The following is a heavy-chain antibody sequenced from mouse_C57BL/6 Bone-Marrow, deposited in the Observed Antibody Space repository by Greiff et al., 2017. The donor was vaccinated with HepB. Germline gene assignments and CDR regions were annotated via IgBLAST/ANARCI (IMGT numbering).Heavy chain of an antibody. CDR1: GFSLSTSGMG. CDR3: ARRAITTVVEDWYFDV. D-gene: IGHD1-1*01. Sequence: QVTLKESGPGILQSSQTLSLTCSFSGFSLSTSGMGVSWIRQPSGKGLEWLAHIYWDDDKRYNPSLKSRLTISKDTSRNQVFLKITSVDTADTATYYCARRAITTVVEDWYFDVWGTGTTVTVSS. CDR2: IYWDDDK. V-gene: IGHV8-12*01. J-gene: IGHJ1*03.